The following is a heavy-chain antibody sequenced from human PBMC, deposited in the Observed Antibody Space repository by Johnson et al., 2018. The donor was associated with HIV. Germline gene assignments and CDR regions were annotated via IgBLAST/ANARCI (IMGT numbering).Heavy chain of an antibody. CDR2: ISSSGSTI. D-gene: IGHD3-10*01. J-gene: IGHJ3*02. V-gene: IGHV3-11*04. CDR1: GFTFSDYY. Sequence: QVLLVESGGGLVKPGGSLRLSCAASGFTFSDYYMNWIRQAPGKGLEWISYISSSGSTIYYADAVKGRFTISRDNGKNSLYLQMNSLRAEDTAVYYCARDRFGSGRPNAFDMWGQGTMVTVSS. CDR3: ARDRFGSGRPNAFDM.